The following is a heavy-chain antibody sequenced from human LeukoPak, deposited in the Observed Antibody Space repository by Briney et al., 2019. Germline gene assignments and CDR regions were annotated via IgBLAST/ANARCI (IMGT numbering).Heavy chain of an antibody. V-gene: IGHV3-23*01. CDR2: ISGSGGST. J-gene: IGHJ6*03. CDR1: GFTFSSYA. CDR3: AKPERGYLLYYYMDV. Sequence: GGSLRLSCAASGFTFSSYAMSWVRQAPGKGLEWVSAISGSGGSTYYADSVKGRFTISSDNSKYTLYLQMNSLRAEDTAVYYCAKPERGYLLYYYMDVWGKGTTVTVSS. D-gene: IGHD3-3*01.